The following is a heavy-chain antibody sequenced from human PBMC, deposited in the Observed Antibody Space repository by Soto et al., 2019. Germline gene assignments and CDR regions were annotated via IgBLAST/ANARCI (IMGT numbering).Heavy chain of an antibody. Sequence: PGGSLRLSCAAFGLTVSGKKYVAWVRQAPGKGLEWISALYDVDGTYYADSVKGRFTTSSGSSKTTVYLQMNGLRPDDTAVYYCASWHEREHAYDVWGRGTTVTV. CDR3: ASWHEREHAYDV. CDR2: LYDVDGT. CDR1: GLTVSGKKY. J-gene: IGHJ3*01. V-gene: IGHV3-53*01. D-gene: IGHD1-1*01.